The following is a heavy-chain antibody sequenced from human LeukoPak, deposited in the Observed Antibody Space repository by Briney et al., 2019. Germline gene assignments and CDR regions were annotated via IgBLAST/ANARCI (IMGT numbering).Heavy chain of an antibody. V-gene: IGHV3-74*01. Sequence: GGSLRLSCVASGFTFNTYYMHWVRQAPGERLVWVSFINADGTITKFADSVKGRFTISRDNAKSTVYLQMNGLRVEDTAMYYCVRLAVTDTNYWGQGSLVTVSS. J-gene: IGHJ4*02. CDR3: VRLAVTDTNY. D-gene: IGHD2-21*02. CDR1: GFTFNTYY. CDR2: INADGTIT.